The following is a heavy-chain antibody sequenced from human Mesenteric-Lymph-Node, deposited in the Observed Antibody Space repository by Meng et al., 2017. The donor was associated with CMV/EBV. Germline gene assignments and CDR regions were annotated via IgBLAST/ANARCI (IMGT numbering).Heavy chain of an antibody. CDR3: AREKRRLQFLEWSTRYFDY. D-gene: IGHD3-3*01. CDR2: IYYIGST. Sequence: LRPSCPVLGGPTITSSYYWCSIRQPPGKGREWIGSIYYIGSTYHNPSLKSRVTISVDTSKNQFSLKLSSVTAADTAVYYCAREKRRLQFLEWSTRYFDYWGQGTLVTVSS. CDR1: GGPTITSSYY. V-gene: IGHV4-39*07. J-gene: IGHJ4*02.